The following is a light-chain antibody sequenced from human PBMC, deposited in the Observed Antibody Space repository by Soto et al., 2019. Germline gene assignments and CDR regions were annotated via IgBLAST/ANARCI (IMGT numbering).Light chain of an antibody. V-gene: IGKV1-5*01. CDR2: DAS. J-gene: IGKJ1*01. CDR1: QSISSW. CDR3: QQYNSDSPA. Sequence: DIQMTQSPSTLSASVGDRVTITCRASQSISSWLAWYQQKPGKAPKLLIYDASSLESGVPSRFSGSGSGTEFTLTISSLQTDDFATYYCQQYNSDSPAFGPGTKVEIK.